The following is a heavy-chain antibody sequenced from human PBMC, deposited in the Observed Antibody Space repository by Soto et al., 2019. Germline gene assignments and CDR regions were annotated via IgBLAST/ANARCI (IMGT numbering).Heavy chain of an antibody. D-gene: IGHD4-17*01. V-gene: IGHV2-26*01. Sequence: QVTLKESGPVLVKPTETLTLTCTVSGFSLSNARMGVSWIRQPPGKALEWLAHIVSNDEKSYSTSLKSRLTISKDTSKSQVVLTMTNMDPVDTATYYGARLHYDYGDVGWFDPWGQGTLVTVSS. CDR1: GFSLSNARMG. CDR3: ARLHYDYGDVGWFDP. J-gene: IGHJ5*02. CDR2: IVSNDEK.